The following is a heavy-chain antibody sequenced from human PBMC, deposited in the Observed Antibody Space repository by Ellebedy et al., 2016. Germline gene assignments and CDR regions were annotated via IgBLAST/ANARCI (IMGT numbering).Heavy chain of an antibody. Sequence: GESLKISCAASGFTFNIAGMTWVRQAPGKGLERVATIVFSGTATYYSDSVKGRFIISRDNAKNSLFLQMNSLRVEDTAVYYCARDGSEWSRDYWGQGTLVTVSS. V-gene: IGHV3-21*01. D-gene: IGHD3-3*01. CDR3: ARDGSEWSRDY. J-gene: IGHJ4*02. CDR1: GFTFNIAG. CDR2: IVFSGTAT.